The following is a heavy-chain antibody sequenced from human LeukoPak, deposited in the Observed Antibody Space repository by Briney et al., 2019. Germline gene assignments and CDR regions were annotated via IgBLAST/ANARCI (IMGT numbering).Heavy chain of an antibody. CDR3: ARETQYCSSTSCYNYFDY. Sequence: GGSLRLSCAASGFTFSSYSMNWVRQAPGKGLEWVSSISSSSSYIYYADSVKGRFTISRDNAKNSLYLQMNSLRAGDTAVYYCARETQYCSSTSCYNYFDYWGQGTLVTVSS. D-gene: IGHD2-2*02. CDR2: ISSSSSYI. CDR1: GFTFSSYS. J-gene: IGHJ4*02. V-gene: IGHV3-21*01.